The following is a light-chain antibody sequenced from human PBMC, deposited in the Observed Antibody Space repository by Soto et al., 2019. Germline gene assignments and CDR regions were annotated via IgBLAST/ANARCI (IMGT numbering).Light chain of an antibody. CDR3: QQYNSYSYT. CDR2: KAS. V-gene: IGKV1-5*03. CDR1: QSISSW. Sequence: DIQMTQSPSTLSASVGDRVTITCRASQSISSWLAWYQQKQGRAPKLLIYKASSLQSGVPSRFSGSVSGTEFTLTISSLQPDDFATYYCQQYNSYSYTFGQGTKLEIK. J-gene: IGKJ2*01.